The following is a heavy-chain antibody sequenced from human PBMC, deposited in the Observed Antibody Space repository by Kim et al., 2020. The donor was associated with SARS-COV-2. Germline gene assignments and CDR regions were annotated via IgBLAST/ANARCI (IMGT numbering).Heavy chain of an antibody. CDR1: GGSFSGYY. CDR3: ASLGSSWRGWFDP. J-gene: IGHJ5*02. CDR2: INHSGST. Sequence: SETLSLTCAVYGGSFSGYYWSWIRQPPGKGLEWIGEINHSGSTNYNPSLKSRVTISVDTSKNQFSLKLSSVTAADTAVYYCASLGSSWRGWFDPWGQGTLVTVSS. D-gene: IGHD6-13*01. V-gene: IGHV4-34*01.